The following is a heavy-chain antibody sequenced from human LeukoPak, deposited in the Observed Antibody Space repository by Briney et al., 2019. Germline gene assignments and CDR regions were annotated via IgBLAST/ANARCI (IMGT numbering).Heavy chain of an antibody. V-gene: IGHV4-34*01. CDR2: INHSGST. Sequence: GSLRLSCAASGFTFSNAWMSWIRQPPGKGLEWIGEINHSGSTNYNPSLKSRVTISVDTSKNQFSLKLSSVTAADTAVYYCARAADSSGYYSRPLDYWGQGTLVTVSS. J-gene: IGHJ4*02. D-gene: IGHD3-22*01. CDR3: ARAADSSGYYSRPLDY. CDR1: GFTFSNAW.